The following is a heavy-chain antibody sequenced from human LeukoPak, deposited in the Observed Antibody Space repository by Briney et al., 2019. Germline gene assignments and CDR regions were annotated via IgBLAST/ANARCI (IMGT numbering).Heavy chain of an antibody. CDR3: AQRFHYGSGSYFPFDP. J-gene: IGHJ5*02. D-gene: IGHD3-10*01. CDR1: GFTFSSYA. Sequence: PGGSLRLSCAASGFTFSSYAMSWVRQAPGKGLEWVSAISGSGGSTYYAGSVKGRFTISRDNSKNTLYLQMNSLRAEDTAVYYCAQRFHYGSGSYFPFDPWGQGTLVTVSS. CDR2: ISGSGGST. V-gene: IGHV3-23*01.